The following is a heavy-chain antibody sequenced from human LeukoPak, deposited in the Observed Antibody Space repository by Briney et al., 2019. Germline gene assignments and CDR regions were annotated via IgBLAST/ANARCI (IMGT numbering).Heavy chain of an antibody. CDR2: IYTSGST. J-gene: IGHJ4*02. CDR3: ARDKYDILTGYYRLDS. D-gene: IGHD3-9*01. Sequence: SKTRSFTGPSPVGSIISYNWSWIGQPAGKGLNGIGRIYTSGSTNYNPSLKSRVTMSVDTSKNQLSPKLSSVTAADTAVYYCARDKYDILTGYYRLDSWGQGTLVTVSS. CDR1: VGSIISYN. V-gene: IGHV4-4*07.